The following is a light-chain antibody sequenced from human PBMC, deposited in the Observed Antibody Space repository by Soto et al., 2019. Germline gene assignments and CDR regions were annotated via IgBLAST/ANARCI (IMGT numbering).Light chain of an antibody. Sequence: QSVLTQSPSASASPGASVKLTCTLSSGHSSNAIAWHQQQPEKGPRYLMRVNSDGTYTKGGGIPDRFSGSSSGAERYLTISSLQSEDEADYYCQTWGSGVVFGGGTQLTVL. J-gene: IGLJ2*01. CDR2: VNSDGTY. CDR1: SGHSSNA. V-gene: IGLV4-69*01. CDR3: QTWGSGVV.